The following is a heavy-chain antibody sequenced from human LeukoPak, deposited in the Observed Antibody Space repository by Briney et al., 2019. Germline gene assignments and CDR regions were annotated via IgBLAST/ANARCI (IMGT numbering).Heavy chain of an antibody. Sequence: SETLSLTCTVSGGSISSSSYNWGWIRQPPGKGLEWIGSIYYSGSTYYKPSLRSRVTISVDTSKSQFSLKLSSVTAADTAVYYCARHQGGDGYNYYYYYMDVWGKGTTVTVSS. CDR1: GGSISSSSYN. J-gene: IGHJ6*03. CDR2: IYYSGST. V-gene: IGHV4-39*01. CDR3: ARHQGGDGYNYYYYYMDV. D-gene: IGHD5-24*01.